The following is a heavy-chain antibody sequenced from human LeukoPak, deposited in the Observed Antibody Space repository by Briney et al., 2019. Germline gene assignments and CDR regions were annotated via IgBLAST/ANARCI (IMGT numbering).Heavy chain of an antibody. D-gene: IGHD4-17*01. CDR2: MYHSGST. CDR1: GGSISSYY. CDR3: ARDRDGDYILDA. V-gene: IGHV4-59*01. J-gene: IGHJ6*04. Sequence: SETLSLTCTVSGGSISSYYWSWIRQPAGKGLEWIGYMYHSGSTNYNPSLKSRVTISVDTSKNQFSLKLSSVTAADTAVYYCARDRDGDYILDAWGKGTTVTVSS.